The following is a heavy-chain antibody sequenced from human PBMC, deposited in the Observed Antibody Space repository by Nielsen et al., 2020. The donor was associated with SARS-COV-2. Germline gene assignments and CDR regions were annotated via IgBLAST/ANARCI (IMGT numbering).Heavy chain of an antibody. D-gene: IGHD5-24*01. J-gene: IGHJ4*02. CDR1: GFSFSDYY. CDR2: ISNTGYT. Sequence: GGSLRLSCAASGFSFSDYYMSWISQAPGKGLEWVSYISNTGYTNYADSVRGRFTISRDNAKNSVYLKMNSLRAEDTAVYYCAREGRKLPLDYWGQGTLVTVSS. V-gene: IGHV3-11*05. CDR3: AREGRKLPLDY.